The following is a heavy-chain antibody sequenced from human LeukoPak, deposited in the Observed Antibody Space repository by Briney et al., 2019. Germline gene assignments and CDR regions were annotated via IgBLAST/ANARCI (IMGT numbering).Heavy chain of an antibody. D-gene: IGHD6-13*01. CDR1: GYTFTDYF. V-gene: IGHV1-2*02. J-gene: IGHJ4*02. Sequence: ASVKVSCKASGYTFTDYFMLWVRQAPGQGLEWMGWINPNSGATNYAQKFQGRVTMTRDTSITTVYMELSRLAFDETAVYFCARIGYSSTFDYWGQGTLVTVSS. CDR3: ARIGYSSTFDY. CDR2: INPNSGAT.